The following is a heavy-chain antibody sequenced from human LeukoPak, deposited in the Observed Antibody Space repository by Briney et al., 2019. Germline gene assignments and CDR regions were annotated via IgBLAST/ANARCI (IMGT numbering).Heavy chain of an antibody. CDR3: ARALYDFWSGLPSFDY. CDR2: ISAYNGNT. CDR1: GYTFTSYG. V-gene: IGHV1-18*01. Sequence: ASVKVSCKASGYTFTSYGISWVRQAPGQGLEWMGWISAYNGNTNYAQKLQGRVTMTTDTSTSTAYMELRSLRSDDTAAYYCARALYDFWSGLPSFDYWGQGTLVTVSS. D-gene: IGHD3-3*01. J-gene: IGHJ4*02.